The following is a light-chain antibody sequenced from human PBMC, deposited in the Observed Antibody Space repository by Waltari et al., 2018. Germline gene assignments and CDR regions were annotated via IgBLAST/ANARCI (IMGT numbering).Light chain of an antibody. V-gene: IGLV1-47*01. CDR1: GSNVGRNY. CDR3: AVWDDSVSGWV. J-gene: IGLJ3*02. Sequence: QSVVTQPPSASETPGQRVTISCSGSGSNVGRNYVTWYQQVPGPAPKVVIYRNDRRPSGVPDRFSGSKSGTSASLAISGIRSEDEADYYCAVWDDSVSGWVFGGGTKLTVL. CDR2: RND.